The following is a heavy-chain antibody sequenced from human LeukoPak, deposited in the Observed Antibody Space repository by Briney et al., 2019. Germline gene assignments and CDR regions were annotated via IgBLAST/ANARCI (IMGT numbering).Heavy chain of an antibody. CDR1: GFTFSSYA. J-gene: IGHJ4*02. CDR2: IKQDGSEK. CDR3: ATSYDMGWLIGY. Sequence: GGSLRLSCAASGFTFSSYAMHWVRQVPGQGLEWVANIKQDGSEKFYVASVKGRFTISRDNGKSSLYLQMNSLRAEDTALYYCATSYDMGWLIGYWGQGTLVTVSS. V-gene: IGHV3-7*03. D-gene: IGHD3/OR15-3a*01.